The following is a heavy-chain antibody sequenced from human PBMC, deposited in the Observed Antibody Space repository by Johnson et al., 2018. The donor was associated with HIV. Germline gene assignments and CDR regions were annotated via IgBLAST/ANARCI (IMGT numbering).Heavy chain of an antibody. CDR2: INWNGDTT. V-gene: IGHV3-66*01. J-gene: IGHJ3*01. CDR3: AREISRYYYDYAAFDL. CDR1: GLNVSGHY. D-gene: IGHD3-22*01. Sequence: VQLVESGGGLAQPGGSLRLSCAASGLNVSGHYMSWVRQSPGKGLEWVSGINWNGDTTAYADSVKGRFTISRDNSRSTVYLHMINLRADDTALYYCAREISRYYYDYAAFDLWGQGTTVTVSS.